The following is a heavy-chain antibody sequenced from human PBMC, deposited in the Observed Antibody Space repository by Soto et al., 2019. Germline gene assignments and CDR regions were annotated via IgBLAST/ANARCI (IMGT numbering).Heavy chain of an antibody. Sequence: GGSLRLSCAASGFTLSNAWINWVRQAPGKGLEWVGRVKSKNDGGTTDFAAPVKGRFAISGDDSKNMVYLEMNSLQTEDTAINYCTTDSYITSIIVRFDYWGHGTLVTVSS. V-gene: IGHV3-15*07. CDR1: GFTLSNAW. CDR3: TTDSYITSIIVRFDY. CDR2: VKSKNDGGTT. D-gene: IGHD3-22*01. J-gene: IGHJ4*01.